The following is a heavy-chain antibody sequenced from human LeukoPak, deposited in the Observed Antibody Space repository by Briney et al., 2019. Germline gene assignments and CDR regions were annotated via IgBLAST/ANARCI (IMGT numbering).Heavy chain of an antibody. J-gene: IGHJ6*02. V-gene: IGHV4-31*02. CDR3: AKDKRSGLDV. Sequence: LRLSCAASGLTFSSYSMNWVRQHPGKGLEWIGYIYYSGSTYYNPSLKSRVTISVDTSKNQFSLKLSSVTAADTAVYYCAKDKRSGLDVWGQGATVTVSS. CDR1: GLTFSSYS. CDR2: IYYSGST.